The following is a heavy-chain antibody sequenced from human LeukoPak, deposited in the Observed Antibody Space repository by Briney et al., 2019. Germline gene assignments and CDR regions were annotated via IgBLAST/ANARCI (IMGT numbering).Heavy chain of an antibody. Sequence: SETLSLTCAVYGGSFSGYYWSWIRQPPGKGLEWIGEINHSGSTNYNPSLKSRVTISVDTSKNQFSLKLSSVTAADTAVYYCARRRHSAVGAWGQGTMVTVSS. CDR3: ARRRHSAVGA. CDR1: GGSFSGYY. J-gene: IGHJ3*01. CDR2: INHSGST. V-gene: IGHV4-34*01. D-gene: IGHD6-19*01.